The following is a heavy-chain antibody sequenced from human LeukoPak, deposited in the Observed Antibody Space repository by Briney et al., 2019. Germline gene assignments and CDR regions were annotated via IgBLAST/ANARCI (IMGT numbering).Heavy chain of an antibody. CDR1: GFTFSSYG. Sequence: GGSLRLSCAASGFTFSSYGMHWVRQAPGKGLEWVAVIWYDGSNKYYADSVKGRFTISRDNSKNTLYLQMNSLRAEDTAVYYCARDPPYYDFWSGFGWFDPWGQGTLVTVSS. D-gene: IGHD3-3*01. CDR3: ARDPPYYDFWSGFGWFDP. CDR2: IWYDGSNK. V-gene: IGHV3-33*01. J-gene: IGHJ5*02.